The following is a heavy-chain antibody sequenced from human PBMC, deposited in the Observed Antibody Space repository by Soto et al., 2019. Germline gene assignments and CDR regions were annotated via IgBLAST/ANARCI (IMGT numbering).Heavy chain of an antibody. V-gene: IGHV4-59*01. J-gene: IGHJ6*02. CDR2: GSDSGST. CDR1: GGSIDYYY. Sequence: QVQLQESGPGLVKSSETLSLTCTVSGGSIDYYYWSWIRQPPGKGLEWIGCGSDSGSTNYNPSLRSRVTISVDTSKNQFSLNVNSVTAADTAVYYCARDSTSWFPYHGIDVWGQGTTVTVSS. D-gene: IGHD6-13*01. CDR3: ARDSTSWFPYHGIDV.